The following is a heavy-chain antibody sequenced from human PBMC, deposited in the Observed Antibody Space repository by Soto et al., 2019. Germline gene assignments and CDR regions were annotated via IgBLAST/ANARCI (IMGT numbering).Heavy chain of an antibody. V-gene: IGHV4-34*01. J-gene: IGHJ6*02. CDR2: INHSGST. CDR3: ARGGLNSSGWYLGYYYYGMDV. Sequence: LSLTCAVYGGSFSGYYWSWIRQPPGKGLEWIGEINHSGSTNYNPSLKSRVTISVDTSKNQFSLKLSSVTAADTAVYYCARGGLNSSGWYLGYYYYGMDVWGQGTTVTVSS. D-gene: IGHD6-19*01. CDR1: GGSFSGYY.